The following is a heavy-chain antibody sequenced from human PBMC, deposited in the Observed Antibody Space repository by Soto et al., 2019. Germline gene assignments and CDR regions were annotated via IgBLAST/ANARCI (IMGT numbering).Heavy chain of an antibody. D-gene: IGHD1-26*01. CDR1: GFTFTSSA. CDR3: AAVDPIVGARGYQVELDY. Sequence: QMQLVQSGPEVKKPGTSVKVSCKASGFTFTSSAVRWVRQARGQRLDWIGWIVVGSGNTNYAQKFQERVTITRDMSTSTAYMELSSLRSEDTAVYYCAAVDPIVGARGYQVELDYWGQGTLVTVSS. J-gene: IGHJ4*02. V-gene: IGHV1-58*01. CDR2: IVVGSGNT.